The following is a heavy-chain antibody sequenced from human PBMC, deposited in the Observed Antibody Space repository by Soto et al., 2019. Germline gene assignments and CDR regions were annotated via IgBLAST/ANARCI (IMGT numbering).Heavy chain of an antibody. Sequence: PGGSLRLSCAASGFTFNIYAMSWVRQAPGKGLEWVSIISGSGGSMYYADSVKGRFTISRDNSKNTVYLQMNTLRAEDTAVYYCAKDWGRGGATAHYYYALDVWGQGTTVTVSS. CDR1: GFTFNIYA. J-gene: IGHJ6*02. V-gene: IGHV3-23*01. CDR2: ISGSGGSM. CDR3: AKDWGRGGATAHYYYALDV. D-gene: IGHD1-26*01.